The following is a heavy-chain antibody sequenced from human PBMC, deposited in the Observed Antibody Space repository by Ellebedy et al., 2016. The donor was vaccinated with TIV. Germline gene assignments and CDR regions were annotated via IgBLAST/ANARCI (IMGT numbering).Heavy chain of an antibody. J-gene: IGHJ3*02. Sequence: SETLSLXXNVSDGFINTYYWSWIRQSPGKGLEWIGYIHSSGITNYNPSLKSRVMTSLDTAKNQFSLKVTSVTAADTAIYYCARFTNWEAFDIWGQGTLVTVSS. CDR2: IHSSGIT. V-gene: IGHV4-59*01. CDR1: DGFINTYY. CDR3: ARFTNWEAFDI. D-gene: IGHD1-1*01.